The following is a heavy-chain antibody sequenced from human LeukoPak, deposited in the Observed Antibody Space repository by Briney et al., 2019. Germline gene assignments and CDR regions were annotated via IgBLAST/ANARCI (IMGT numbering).Heavy chain of an antibody. CDR3: SRSVDYALDY. CDR1: GYSFSSHG. D-gene: IGHD4-17*01. Sequence: GASVKVSCKASGYSFSSHGISWVRQAPGQGLEWMGWISIYSGNTNYAQKFQDRVTMTTDTSTTTVYMEVRSLRFDDAAVYYCSRSVDYALDYWGQGTLVTVSS. CDR2: ISIYSGNT. J-gene: IGHJ4*02. V-gene: IGHV1-18*01.